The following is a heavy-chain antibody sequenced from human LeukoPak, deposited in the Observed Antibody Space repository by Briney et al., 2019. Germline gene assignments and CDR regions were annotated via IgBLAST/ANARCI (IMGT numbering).Heavy chain of an antibody. D-gene: IGHD4-17*01. Sequence: SETLSLTCTVSGVSISSSTYYWAWIRQPPGKGLEWIGSLYYGGSTYYNPSLKSRVTISVDTSKNQFSLKLSSVTAADTAVYYCAIDYGDYYFDYWGQGTLVTVSS. J-gene: IGHJ4*02. V-gene: IGHV4-39*07. CDR2: LYYGGST. CDR1: GVSISSSTYY. CDR3: AIDYGDYYFDY.